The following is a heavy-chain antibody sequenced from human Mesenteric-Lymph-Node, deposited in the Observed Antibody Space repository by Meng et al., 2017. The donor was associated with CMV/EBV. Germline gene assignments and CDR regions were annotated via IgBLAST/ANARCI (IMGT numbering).Heavy chain of an antibody. J-gene: IGHJ3*02. V-gene: IGHV3-66*02. D-gene: IGHD3-10*01. Sequence: GGSLRLSCAASGFTFSSYSMNWVRQAPGKWLEWVSVMYSGGSTYYADSVKGRFTISRDNSKNTLYLQMNSLRAEDTAVYSCPRGGSRSYAFDIWGQETMVTVSS. CDR3: PRGGSRSYAFDI. CDR1: GFTFSSYS. CDR2: MYSGGST.